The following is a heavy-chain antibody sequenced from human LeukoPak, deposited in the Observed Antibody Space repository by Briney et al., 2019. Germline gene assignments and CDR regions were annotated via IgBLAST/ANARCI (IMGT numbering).Heavy chain of an antibody. J-gene: IGHJ3*02. CDR2: IGSSSGFT. CDR3: ARRREIVKIPAGQSAFDI. CDR1: EFTFSDYY. Sequence: GGSPRLSCAASEFTFSDYYMSWIRQAPGKGLEWVSYIGSSSGFTNYADSVTGRFTISRDNAKKSLYLQMNSLRAEDTAVYYCARRREIVKIPAGQSAFDIWGQGTMVTVSS. V-gene: IGHV3-11*03. D-gene: IGHD2-2*01.